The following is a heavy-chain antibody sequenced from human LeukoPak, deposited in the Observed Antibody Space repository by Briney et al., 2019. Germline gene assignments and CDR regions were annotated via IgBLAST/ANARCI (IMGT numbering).Heavy chain of an antibody. CDR1: GFTFSSYA. CDR3: AKSRGDDFWSGYSYYFDY. D-gene: IGHD3-3*01. V-gene: IGHV3-23*01. Sequence: PGGSLRLSCAASGFTFSSYAMSWVRQAPGKGPEWVSAISGSGGSTYYADSVKGRFTISRDNSKNTLYLQMSSLRAEDTAVYYCAKSRGDDFWSGYSYYFDYWGQGTLVTVSS. J-gene: IGHJ4*02. CDR2: ISGSGGST.